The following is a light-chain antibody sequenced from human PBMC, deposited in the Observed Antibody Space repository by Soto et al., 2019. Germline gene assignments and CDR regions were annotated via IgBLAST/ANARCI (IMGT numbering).Light chain of an antibody. V-gene: IGKV3-20*01. CDR2: GAS. Sequence: EIVLTQSPGTLSLSPGQRATLSCRASESISRDYLAWYQQRLGQAPRLLIYGASSGATVIPDRFSGSGSGTDFTLTISSLEPEAFAIYYCQQYDGVPYTFGQGTKLEIK. CDR1: ESISRDY. J-gene: IGKJ2*01. CDR3: QQYDGVPYT.